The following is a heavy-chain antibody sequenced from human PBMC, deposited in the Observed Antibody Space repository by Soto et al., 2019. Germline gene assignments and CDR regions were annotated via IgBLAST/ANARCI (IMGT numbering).Heavy chain of an antibody. V-gene: IGHV3-30-3*01. D-gene: IGHD3-22*01. Sequence: GSLRLSCAASGFTFSSYAMHWVRQAPGKVLEWVALISYDGSDKDYADSVKGRFTISRDNSRNTLFLQMNSLRAEDTAVYYCARDYYKYYDSSGYYRSPAYWGQGT. CDR3: ARDYYKYYDSSGYYRSPAY. CDR2: ISYDGSDK. CDR1: GFTFSSYA. J-gene: IGHJ4*02.